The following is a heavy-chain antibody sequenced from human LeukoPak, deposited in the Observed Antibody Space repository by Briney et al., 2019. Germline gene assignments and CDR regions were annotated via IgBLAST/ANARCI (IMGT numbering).Heavy chain of an antibody. D-gene: IGHD3-22*01. CDR2: MYLSGTT. CDR3: AGLVGRYSSGLYYYYLDY. CDR1: GDSINSLDL. Sequence: ESSETLSLTCTVSGDSINSLDLWSWVRQPPGQGLEWIGEMYLSGTTHSNPSVKSRVTISIDKSKNQFFLNLSSVTAADTAVYYCAGLVGRYSSGLYYYYLDYWGQGTLVTVSS. J-gene: IGHJ4*02. V-gene: IGHV4-4*02.